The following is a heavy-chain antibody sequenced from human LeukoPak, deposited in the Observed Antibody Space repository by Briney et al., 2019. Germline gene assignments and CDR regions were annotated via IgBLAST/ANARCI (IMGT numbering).Heavy chain of an antibody. Sequence: GGSLRLSCAASGFTFSSYAMSWVRQAPGKGLEWVSAISGSGGSTYYADSVKGRFTISRDNAKNSLYLQMNSLRDEDTAVYYCARDRYYFWDYWGQGTLVTVSS. CDR2: ISGSGGST. CDR3: ARDRYYFWDY. CDR1: GFTFSSYA. J-gene: IGHJ4*02. V-gene: IGHV3-23*01. D-gene: IGHD3-22*01.